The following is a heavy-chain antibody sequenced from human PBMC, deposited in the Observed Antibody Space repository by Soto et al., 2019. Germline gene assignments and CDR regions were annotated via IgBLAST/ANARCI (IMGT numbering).Heavy chain of an antibody. J-gene: IGHJ4*01. CDR1: GFTFSSYI. D-gene: IGHD6-19*01. Sequence: GGTLRLSCAASGFTFSSYIMNWVRQAPGKGLEWVSSISSSSSYIYYADSVKGRFTISRDDAKNSLYLQMNSLRAEDTAVYYSARDYVLHSRGWSFPFDYWGQGTPVTV. CDR2: ISSSSSYI. CDR3: ARDYVLHSRGWSFPFDY. V-gene: IGHV3-21*01.